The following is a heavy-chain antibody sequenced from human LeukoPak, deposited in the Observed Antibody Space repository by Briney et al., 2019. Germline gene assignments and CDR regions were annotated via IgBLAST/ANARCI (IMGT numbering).Heavy chain of an antibody. D-gene: IGHD3-22*01. Sequence: GGSLGLSCAASGFTFSSYSMNWVRQAPGKGLEWVSSISSSSSYIYYADSVKGRFTISRDNAKNSLFLQMNSLRAEDTAVYYCARGITSIVVAADFWGQGALVTVSS. CDR3: ARGITSIVVAADF. V-gene: IGHV3-21*01. CDR2: ISSSSSYI. CDR1: GFTFSSYS. J-gene: IGHJ4*02.